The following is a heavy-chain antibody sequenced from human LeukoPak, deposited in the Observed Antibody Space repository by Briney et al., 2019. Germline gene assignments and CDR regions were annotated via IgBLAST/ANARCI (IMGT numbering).Heavy chain of an antibody. CDR2: IYYSGST. J-gene: IGHJ4*02. D-gene: IGHD5-18*01. CDR3: ARRGGYSYGLVDY. CDR1: GGSISSYY. V-gene: IGHV4-59*08. Sequence: SETLSLTCTVSGGSISSYYWSWIRQPPGKGLEWIGYIYYSGSTNYNPSLKSRVTISVDTSKNQFSLKLSSVTAADTAVYYCARRGGYSYGLVDYWAQGALVTVSS.